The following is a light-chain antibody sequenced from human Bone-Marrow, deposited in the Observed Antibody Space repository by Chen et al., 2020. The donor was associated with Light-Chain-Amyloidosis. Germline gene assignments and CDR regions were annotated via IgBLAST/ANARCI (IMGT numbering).Light chain of an antibody. CDR2: DDS. V-gene: IGLV3-21*02. Sequence: SYVLTQPPSVSVAPGQTARITCERNNIETKSVHWYQQRPGQAPGVVIYDDSERPSGIPERFSGSNSGNTATLNISRIEAVDDADYYWQVWDSSSDHWVFGGGTKLTVV. CDR1: NIETKS. J-gene: IGLJ3*02. CDR3: QVWDSSSDHWV.